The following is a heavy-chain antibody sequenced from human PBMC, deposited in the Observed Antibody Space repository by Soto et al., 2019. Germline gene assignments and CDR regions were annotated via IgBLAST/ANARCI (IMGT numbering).Heavy chain of an antibody. CDR3: ARVVGAPSGWLES. D-gene: IGHD1-26*01. CDR1: GFTFTNYA. J-gene: IGHJ5*01. Sequence: EVQLSESGGRLGQPGGSLRLSCAASGFTFTNYAMTWVRQSPGKGLQWVSGISATGGLKYYADSVQGRFTISRDNSKNTLYLQMDNLRDEDTAIYYWARVVGAPSGWLESWGQGTQVTVSS. V-gene: IGHV3-23*01. CDR2: ISATGGLK.